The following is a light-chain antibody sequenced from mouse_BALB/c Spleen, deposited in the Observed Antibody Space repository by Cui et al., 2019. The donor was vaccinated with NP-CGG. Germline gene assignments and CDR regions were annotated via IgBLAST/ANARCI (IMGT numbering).Light chain of an antibody. CDR2: GTN. CDR3: ALWYSNHWV. CDR1: TGAVTTSNY. Sequence: QAVVPQESALTTSPGETVTLTCRSSTGAVTTSNYANWVQEKPDHLFTGLIGGTNNRVPGVTARFSGSLIGDKAALTITGAQTEDAAIYFCALWYSNHWVFGGGTKLTVL. V-gene: IGLV1*01. J-gene: IGLJ1*01.